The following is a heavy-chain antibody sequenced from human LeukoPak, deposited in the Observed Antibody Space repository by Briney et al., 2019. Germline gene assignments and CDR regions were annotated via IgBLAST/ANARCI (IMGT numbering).Heavy chain of an antibody. CDR3: AKSNGYGLVDI. CDR1: GGSISSYY. Sequence: PSQTLSLTCAVSGGSISSYYWSWIRQPPGKGLEWIGYICYSGSTNYNPSLRSRVTISLDTSKNQFSLKLSSVTAADTAVYYCAKSNGYGLVDIWGQGTMVTVSS. CDR2: ICYSGST. J-gene: IGHJ3*02. D-gene: IGHD3-10*01. V-gene: IGHV4-59*03.